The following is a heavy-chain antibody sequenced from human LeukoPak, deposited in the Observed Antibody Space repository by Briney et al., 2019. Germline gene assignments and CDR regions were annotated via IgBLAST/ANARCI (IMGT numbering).Heavy chain of an antibody. Sequence: SETLSLTCAVYGWSFCGYYWSWIPQPPGKGLEWIGEINHSGSTNYNPSLKSRVTISVDTSKNQFSLKLSSVTAADTAVYYCARVRLHLTGYYREVKHLDIWGQGTMVTVSS. CDR3: ARVRLHLTGYYREVKHLDI. CDR1: GWSFCGYY. J-gene: IGHJ3*02. V-gene: IGHV4-34*01. CDR2: INHSGST. D-gene: IGHD3-9*01.